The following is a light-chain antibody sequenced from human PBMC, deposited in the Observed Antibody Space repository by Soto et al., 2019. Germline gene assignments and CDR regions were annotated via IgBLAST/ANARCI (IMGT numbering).Light chain of an antibody. CDR3: QQSYTIPRLS. Sequence: DIQMTQSPSSLSASVGDKLTITCRANQSITNFLNWYQKKPGEVPKLLIYAASRLQSGVPSRFSGSGSGTDFALTINSLQPEDFATYYCQQSYTIPRLSFGGGTRGDFK. CDR1: QSITNF. J-gene: IGKJ4*01. V-gene: IGKV1-39*01. CDR2: AAS.